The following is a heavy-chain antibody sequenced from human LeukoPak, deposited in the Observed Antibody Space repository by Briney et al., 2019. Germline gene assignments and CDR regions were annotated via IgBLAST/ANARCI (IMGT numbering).Heavy chain of an antibody. D-gene: IGHD2-21*01. Sequence: GASVTVSCKASGYTFTGYYMHWVRQAPGQGREGMGWINPNSGGTNYAQKFQGRVTMTRDTSISTAYMELSRLRSDDTAVYYCARGDGPGWFDPWGQGTLVTVSS. J-gene: IGHJ5*02. CDR2: INPNSGGT. CDR3: ARGDGPGWFDP. CDR1: GYTFTGYY. V-gene: IGHV1-2*02.